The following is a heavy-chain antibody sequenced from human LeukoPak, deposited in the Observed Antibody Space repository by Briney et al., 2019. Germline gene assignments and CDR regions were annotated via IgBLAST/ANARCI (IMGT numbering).Heavy chain of an antibody. D-gene: IGHD3-10*01. V-gene: IGHV4-39*01. CDR3: ARCYGYSYASGSYYVDY. J-gene: IGHJ4*02. CDR2: IYYSGST. Sequence: SETLSLTCTVSGGSISSGSYCCGWIRQPPGKGLEWIGSIYYSGSTYYNPSLKSRLTIFVDTSKNQFSLKLSSVTAADTAVYYCARCYGYSYASGSYYVDYWGQGTLVTVSS. CDR1: GGSISSGSYC.